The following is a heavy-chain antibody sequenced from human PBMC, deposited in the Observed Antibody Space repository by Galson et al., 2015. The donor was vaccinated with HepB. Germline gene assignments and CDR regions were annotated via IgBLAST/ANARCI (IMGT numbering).Heavy chain of an antibody. J-gene: IGHJ4*02. V-gene: IGHV3-23*01. Sequence: SLRLSCAASGFTFTTYAMSWVRQAPGKGLEWVSGISGSAGSTYYADSVKGRFTISRDNSKNTLYLQMNSLRAEDTALYYCAKRTMVRALDYWGQGTLVTVSS. CDR2: ISGSAGST. CDR1: GFTFTTYA. D-gene: IGHD3-10*01. CDR3: AKRTMVRALDY.